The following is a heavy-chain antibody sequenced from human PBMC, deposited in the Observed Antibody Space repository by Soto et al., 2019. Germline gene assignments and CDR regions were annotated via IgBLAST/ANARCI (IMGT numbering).Heavy chain of an antibody. Sequence: SGPTLVNPTQTLTLTCNFSGFSLSTYGVGVGWIRQPPGKALEWLALIYWDDDTRFSPSLNSRLAITKDTSKSQVVLTMTHMDPVDTATYYCAHRPGFSMSFDYWGPGSLVTVSS. CDR1: GFSLSTYGVG. CDR2: IYWDDDT. D-gene: IGHD3-10*02. J-gene: IGHJ4*02. V-gene: IGHV2-5*02. CDR3: AHRPGFSMSFDY.